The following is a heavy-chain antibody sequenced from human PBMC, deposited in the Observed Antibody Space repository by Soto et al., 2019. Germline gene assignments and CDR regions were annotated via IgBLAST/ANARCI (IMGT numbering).Heavy chain of an antibody. CDR3: ARGKDIVLPGPNWFDP. CDR2: INPNNGDT. Sequence: ASVKVSCKASGYTFIAYYVHWVRQAPGQGLEWMGWINPNNGDTDYAQTFQGRVTMTRDTSIRTVYLELGSLISDDTAVYYCARGKDIVLPGPNWFDPWGQGTLVTVSS. CDR1: GYTFIAYY. V-gene: IGHV1-2*02. D-gene: IGHD2-8*02. J-gene: IGHJ5*02.